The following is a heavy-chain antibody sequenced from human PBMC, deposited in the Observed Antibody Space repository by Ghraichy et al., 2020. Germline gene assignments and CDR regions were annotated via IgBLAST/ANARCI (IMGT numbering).Heavy chain of an antibody. D-gene: IGHD1-1*01. CDR3: VRDFNWAFEN. Sequence: GESLNISCVASGFIFSSSHLNWVRQAPGKGLEWVAYISSTSAIFYADSVRGRFTISGDNAKNSVYLEMNSLRVEDAAVYYCVRDFNWAFENWGQGTLVAVS. CDR2: ISSTSAI. CDR1: GFIFSSSH. J-gene: IGHJ4*02. V-gene: IGHV3-69-1*01.